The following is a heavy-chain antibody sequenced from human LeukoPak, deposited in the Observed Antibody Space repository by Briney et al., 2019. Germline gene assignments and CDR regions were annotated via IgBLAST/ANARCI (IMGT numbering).Heavy chain of an antibody. CDR3: ARDRKHYYDSSGYPRYYFDY. CDR2: INPNSGGT. J-gene: IGHJ4*02. CDR1: GYTFTGYY. V-gene: IGHV1-2*02. Sequence: ASVKVSCKASGYTFTGYYMHWVRQAPGQGLEWMEWINPNSGGTNYAQKFQGRVTMTRDTSISTAYMELSRLRSDDTAVHYCARDRKHYYDSSGYPRYYFDYWGQGTLVTVSS. D-gene: IGHD3-22*01.